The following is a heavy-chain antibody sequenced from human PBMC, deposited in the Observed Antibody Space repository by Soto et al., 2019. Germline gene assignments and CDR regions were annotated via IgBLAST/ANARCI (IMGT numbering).Heavy chain of an antibody. J-gene: IGHJ3*02. V-gene: IGHV4-34*01. Sequence: SETVSLACAVYRGSFGGYYWRWIRQPPGKGLEWIGEINHSGSTNYNPSLKSRVTISVDTSKNQFSLKLSSVTAADTAVYYCARGLFIVATDDAFDIWGQGTMVTVSS. CDR1: RGSFGGYY. CDR2: INHSGST. CDR3: ARGLFIVATDDAFDI. D-gene: IGHD5-12*01.